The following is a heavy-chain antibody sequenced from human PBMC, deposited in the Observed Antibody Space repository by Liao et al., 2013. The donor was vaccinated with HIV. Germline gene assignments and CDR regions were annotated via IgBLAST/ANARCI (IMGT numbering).Heavy chain of an antibody. CDR1: GDSITTGDYY. Sequence: QVQLQESGPGLVAPSQTLSLTCTVSGDSITTGDYYWNWIRQPPGKRPEWLAYFSYTGITYYKPSLESRLIVSFDKSKNQFSLGLSSVTAADTAVYFCARDYNRDGRFDPWGRGNPGHRLL. V-gene: IGHV4-30-4*01. CDR3: ARDYNRDGRFDP. CDR2: FSYTGIT. D-gene: IGHD5-24*01. J-gene: IGHJ5*02.